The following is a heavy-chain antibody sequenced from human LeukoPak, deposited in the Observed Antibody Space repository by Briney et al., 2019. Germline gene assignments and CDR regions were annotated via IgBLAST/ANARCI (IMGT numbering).Heavy chain of an antibody. J-gene: IGHJ5*02. V-gene: IGHV1-2*02. CDR2: INPNSGGT. CDR3: ARDGYSYGYNWFDP. D-gene: IGHD5-18*01. Sequence: ASVKVSCKASGCTFTGYYMHWVRQAPGQGLEWMGWINPNSGGTNYAQKFQGRVTMTRDTSISTAYMELSRLRSDDTAVYYCARDGYSYGYNWFDPWGQGTLVTVSS. CDR1: GCTFTGYY.